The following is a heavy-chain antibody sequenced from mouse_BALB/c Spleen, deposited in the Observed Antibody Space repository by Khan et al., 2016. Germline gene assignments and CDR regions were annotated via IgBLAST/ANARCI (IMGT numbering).Heavy chain of an antibody. CDR2: IWGDGST. J-gene: IGHJ3*01. Sequence: QMQLKESGPGLVAPSQSLSITCTVSGFSITGFAVNWVRQPPGKGLEWLGVIWGDGSTDYDSALKSRLSISKDDSKGPVFFKMNSLQTDDTARYYCASYYDSDGWFAYWGQGTLVTVSA. V-gene: IGHV2-6-7*01. CDR1: GFSITGFA. D-gene: IGHD2-4*01. CDR3: ASYYDSDGWFAY.